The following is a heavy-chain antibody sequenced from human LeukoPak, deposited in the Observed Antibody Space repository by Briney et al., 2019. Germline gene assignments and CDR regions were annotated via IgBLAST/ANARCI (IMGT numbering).Heavy chain of an antibody. CDR1: GFTFSNYG. J-gene: IGHJ4*02. CDR3: ARDERHYFDY. Sequence: GRSLRLSCAASGFTFSNYGMHWVRQAPGKGLEWVAVIWYDGSNKYYADSVKGRFTISRDNSKNTLYLQMNSLRAEDTAVYYCARDERHYFDYWGQGTLVTVFS. CDR2: IWYDGSNK. V-gene: IGHV3-33*01.